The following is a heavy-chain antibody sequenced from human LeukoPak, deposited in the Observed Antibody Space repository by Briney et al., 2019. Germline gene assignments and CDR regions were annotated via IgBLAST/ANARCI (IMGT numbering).Heavy chain of an antibody. CDR1: GFTFSSYS. CDR2: ISGSGGRT. J-gene: IGHJ4*02. D-gene: IGHD3-16*01. Sequence: PGGSLRLSCAASGFTFSSYSMSWVRQAPGKGLEWVSAISGSGGRTYYADFVKGRFTTCRDNSKNPPYLQNNSLTAEKTAVYYSPKRGEKDKKNPLHYWGQGTLVTVSS. CDR3: PKRGEKDKKNPLHY. V-gene: IGHV3-23*01.